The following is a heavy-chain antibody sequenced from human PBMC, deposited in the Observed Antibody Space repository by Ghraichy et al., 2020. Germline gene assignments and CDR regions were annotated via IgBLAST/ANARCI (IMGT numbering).Heavy chain of an antibody. CDR3: AGGGGGASWGY. D-gene: IGHD3-16*01. V-gene: IGHV4-34*01. CDR1: GGSLTGYF. CDR2: INHTGDT. Sequence: SETLSLTCAVSGGSLTGYFWSWIRQPPGKGPEWIGEINHTGDTNYSPSLKSRVTISVDTSKNQFSLNLRSMTAADTAVYYCAGGGGGASWGYWGQGTLVTVSS. J-gene: IGHJ4*02.